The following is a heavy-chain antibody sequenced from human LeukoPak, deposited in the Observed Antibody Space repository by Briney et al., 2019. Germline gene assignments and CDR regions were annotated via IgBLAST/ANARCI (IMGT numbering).Heavy chain of an antibody. CDR2: IYYSGST. Sequence: SETLSLTCTVSGYSISSGYYWGWIRQPPGKGLEWIGYIYYSGSTYYNPSLKSRVTISVDTSKNQFSLKLSSVTAADTAVYYCARGEDCSGGSCYWVYWGQGTLVTVSS. J-gene: IGHJ4*02. D-gene: IGHD2-15*01. CDR1: GYSISSGYY. CDR3: ARGEDCSGGSCYWVY. V-gene: IGHV4-38-2*02.